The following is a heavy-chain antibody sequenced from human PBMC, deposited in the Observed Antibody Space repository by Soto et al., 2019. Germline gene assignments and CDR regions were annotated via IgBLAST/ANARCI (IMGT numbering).Heavy chain of an antibody. V-gene: IGHV3-30-3*01. D-gene: IGHD5-12*01. Sequence: GGSLILSCAASGFTFSSYAMHWVRQAPGKGLEWVAVISYDGSNKYYADSVKGRFTISRDNSKNTLYLQMNSLRAEDTAVYYCARREMATIDYYYYGMDVWGQGTTVTVSS. CDR2: ISYDGSNK. CDR3: ARREMATIDYYYYGMDV. CDR1: GFTFSSYA. J-gene: IGHJ6*02.